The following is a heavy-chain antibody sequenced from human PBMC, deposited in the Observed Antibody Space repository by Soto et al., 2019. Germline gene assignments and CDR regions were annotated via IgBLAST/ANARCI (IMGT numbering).Heavy chain of an antibody. CDR3: ARMEGWYLFDY. Sequence: QVQLQESGPGLVKPSETLSLTCTVSGGSISSYYWSWIRQPPGKGLKWIGYIYYSASTNYNPSLKRLVTLSLDTSTNQFSPKLSSVTAADTAVYYCARMEGWYLFDYWGQGTLVTVSS. V-gene: IGHV4-59*01. D-gene: IGHD6-19*01. CDR2: IYYSAST. CDR1: GGSISSYY. J-gene: IGHJ4*02.